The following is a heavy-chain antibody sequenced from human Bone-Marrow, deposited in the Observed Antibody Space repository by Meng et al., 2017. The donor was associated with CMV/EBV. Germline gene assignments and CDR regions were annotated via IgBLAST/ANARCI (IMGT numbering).Heavy chain of an antibody. J-gene: IGHJ6*01. CDR1: GGSISSTNSY. CDR2: IYYSGTT. D-gene: IGHD2-15*01. V-gene: IGHV4-39*07. CDR3: ARERCSGGSCYSLAMDV. Sequence: SETLSLTCSVSGGSISSTNSYWAWIRQSPGKGLEWIGSIYYSGTTYYRPSLKSRVTISVDTSKNQFSLKLTSVTAADTAVYYCARERCSGGSCYSLAMDVWGQGTTVTGYS.